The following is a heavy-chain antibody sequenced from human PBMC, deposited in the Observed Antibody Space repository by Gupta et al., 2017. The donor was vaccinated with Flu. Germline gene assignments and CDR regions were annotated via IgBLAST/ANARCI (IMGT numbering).Heavy chain of an antibody. CDR2: INPSSDYK. J-gene: IGHJ5*02. CDR3: ARVGGSCRHLVVNWFDT. CDR1: GYTFSSSY. V-gene: IGHV1-46*01. Sequence: QVQLVQSGAEVKKPGASVTISCRTSGYTFSSSYIHWVRQAPGQGLEWMGVINPSSDYKDYEHKFLGSLNRTSDTSTTTVKKALCSLRSDVRAVYLGARVGGSCRHLVVNWFDTWGQGTLVTVSS. D-gene: IGHD6-13*01.